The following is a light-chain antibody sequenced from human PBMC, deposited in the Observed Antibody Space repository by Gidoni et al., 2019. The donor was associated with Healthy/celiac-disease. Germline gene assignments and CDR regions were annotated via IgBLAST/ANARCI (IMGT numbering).Light chain of an antibody. V-gene: IGKV1-9*01. Sequence: DIQLTQSPSFLSASVGDRVTLTCRASQGLSSCLAWYQQKPGKAPKPLINAPSTLQSEAAPRFSGSGSGTEFTLTISSLQPEDFATYYCRQLNSYPLTFGGGTKVEIK. CDR3: RQLNSYPLT. J-gene: IGKJ4*01. CDR2: APS. CDR1: QGLSSC.